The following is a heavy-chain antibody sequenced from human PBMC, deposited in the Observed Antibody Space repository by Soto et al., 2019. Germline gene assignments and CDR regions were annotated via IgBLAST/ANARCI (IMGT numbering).Heavy chain of an antibody. V-gene: IGHV3-30*03. D-gene: IGHD3-3*01. CDR3: ARDIWSGDYKWFDS. CDR1: TVAINVHG. J-gene: IGHJ5*01. Sequence: PWGSLRLSCTSSTVAINVHGIQWVRQAPGKGLEWVAFISNDGRTQYYADSVKGRFTISRDYSKNTVALQMNSLRNEETAVYYCARDIWSGDYKWFDSWGPGTLVTVS. CDR2: ISNDGRTQ.